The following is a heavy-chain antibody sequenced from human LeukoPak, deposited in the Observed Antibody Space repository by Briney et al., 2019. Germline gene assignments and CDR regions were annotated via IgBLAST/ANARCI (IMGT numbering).Heavy chain of an antibody. Sequence: GASVKVSCKASGGTFSSYAIGWVRQAPGQGLEWMGGIIPIFGTANYAQKFQGRVTITADESTSTAYMELSSLRSEDTAVYYCARDRRDYDSSGYHSPFDYWGQGTLVTVSS. J-gene: IGHJ4*02. CDR2: IIPIFGTA. CDR3: ARDRRDYDSSGYHSPFDY. D-gene: IGHD3-22*01. V-gene: IGHV1-69*13. CDR1: GGTFSSYA.